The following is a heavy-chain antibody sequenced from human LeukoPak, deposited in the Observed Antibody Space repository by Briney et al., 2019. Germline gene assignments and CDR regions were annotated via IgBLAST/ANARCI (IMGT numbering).Heavy chain of an antibody. V-gene: IGHV3-23*01. CDR3: ANPDSSGFYFSMRFDF. CDR1: GFSFSDFA. J-gene: IGHJ4*02. D-gene: IGHD3-22*01. Sequence: GGSLRLSCKASGFSFSDFAMSWVRQAPGKGLEWVSIMTGSGDTTYYADSVKGRFTVSRDNSDNTLYLHMNSLRAEDTAVYFCANPDSSGFYFSMRFDFWGQGTLVTVSS. CDR2: MTGSGDTT.